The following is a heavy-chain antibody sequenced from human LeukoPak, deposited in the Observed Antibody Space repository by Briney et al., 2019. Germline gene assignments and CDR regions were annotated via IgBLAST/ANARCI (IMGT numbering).Heavy chain of an antibody. CDR1: GFTFSSYA. Sequence: GGSLRLSCAASGFTFSSYAMHWVRQAPGKGLEWVAVISYDGSNKYYADSVKGRFTISRANAKNSLYLQMNSLRAEDTAVYYCARDHPLLRAFDYWGRGTLVTVSS. CDR3: ARDHPLLRAFDY. V-gene: IGHV3-30*04. CDR2: ISYDGSNK. D-gene: IGHD3-9*01. J-gene: IGHJ4*02.